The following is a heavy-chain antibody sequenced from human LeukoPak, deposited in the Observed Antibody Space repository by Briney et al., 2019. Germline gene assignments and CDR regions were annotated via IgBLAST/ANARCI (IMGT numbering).Heavy chain of an antibody. CDR1: GGSISSGGYY. V-gene: IGHV4-31*03. J-gene: IGHJ4*02. Sequence: SETLSLTCTVSGGSISSGGYYWSWIRQHPGKGLEWIGYIYYSGSTYYNPSLKSRVTISVDTSKNQFSLKLSSVTAADTAVYYCARDGGGDYGIDYWGRGTLVTVSS. D-gene: IGHD3-16*01. CDR2: IYYSGST. CDR3: ARDGGGDYGIDY.